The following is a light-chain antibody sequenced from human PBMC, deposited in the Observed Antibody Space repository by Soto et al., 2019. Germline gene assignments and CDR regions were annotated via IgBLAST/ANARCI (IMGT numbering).Light chain of an antibody. CDR1: QSVSSY. V-gene: IGKV3-20*01. J-gene: IGKJ5*01. Sequence: EIVLTQSPGTLSLSPGERATLSCRASQSVSSYLAWYQQKPGQAPRLLIYGASSRATGIPDRFSGSGSGTDFNLTISRLEPEDFPVYYCQQYLSSPRITCAQGTRLEIK. CDR3: QQYLSSPRIT. CDR2: GAS.